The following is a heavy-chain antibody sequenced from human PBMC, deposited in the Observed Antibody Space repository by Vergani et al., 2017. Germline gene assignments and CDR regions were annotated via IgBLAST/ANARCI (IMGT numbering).Heavy chain of an antibody. V-gene: IGHV3-48*04. CDR3: TRDLRIAARPGYFDY. D-gene: IGHD6-6*01. J-gene: IGHJ4*02. Sequence: EVQLVESGGGLVQPGGSLRLSCAASGFTFSSYSMNWVRQAPGKGLEWGSYISSSSSTIYYADSVKGRFTISRDNAKNSLYLQMNSLRAEDTAVYYCTRDLRIAARPGYFDYWGQGTLVTVSS. CDR2: ISSSSSTI. CDR1: GFTFSSYS.